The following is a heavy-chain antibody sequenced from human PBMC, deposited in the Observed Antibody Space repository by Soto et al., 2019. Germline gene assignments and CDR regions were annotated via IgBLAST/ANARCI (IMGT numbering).Heavy chain of an antibody. CDR1: GYSFTSYW. D-gene: IGHD2-2*01. Sequence: GESLKISCKGSGYSFTSYWIGWVRQMPGKGLEWMGIIYPGDSDTRYSPSFQGQVTISADKSISTAYLQWSSLKASDTAMYYCARHLTDIVVVPAAIYGMDVWGQGTTVTVSS. V-gene: IGHV5-51*01. CDR2: IYPGDSDT. CDR3: ARHLTDIVVVPAAIYGMDV. J-gene: IGHJ6*02.